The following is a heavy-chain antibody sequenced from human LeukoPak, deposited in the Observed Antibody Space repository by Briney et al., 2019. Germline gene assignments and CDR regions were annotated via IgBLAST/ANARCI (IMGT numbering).Heavy chain of an antibody. V-gene: IGHV3-43*01. J-gene: IGHJ4*02. Sequence: GGSLRLSCAASGLIFDDYTMHWVRQAPGKGLEWVSLISRNGAVTKYADSVKGRFTISRDNAKNSLYLQMNSLRAEDTAVYYCASGYSSSWYRPDYWGQGTLVTVSS. D-gene: IGHD6-13*01. CDR1: GLIFDDYT. CDR2: ISRNGAVT. CDR3: ASGYSSSWYRPDY.